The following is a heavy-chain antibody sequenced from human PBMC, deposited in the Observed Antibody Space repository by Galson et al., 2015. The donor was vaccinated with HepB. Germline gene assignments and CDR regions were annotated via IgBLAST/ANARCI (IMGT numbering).Heavy chain of an antibody. CDR1: GLSFSDFH. V-gene: IGHV3-11*01. J-gene: IGHJ5*02. Sequence: SLRLSCAVSGLSFSDFHMTWIRQAPGKGLEWISYISESGTTTYYADSVKGRFTVSRNNAKKSLYLQMSSLRAEDTAVYYCAKAAGWFDPLGQGTLVTVSS. CDR3: AKAAGWFDP. CDR2: ISESGTTT.